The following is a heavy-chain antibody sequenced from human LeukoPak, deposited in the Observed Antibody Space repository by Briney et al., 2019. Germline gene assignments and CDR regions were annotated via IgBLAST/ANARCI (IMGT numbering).Heavy chain of an antibody. CDR3: ARVAWNPGYYYMDV. D-gene: IGHD1-1*01. Sequence: PGGSLRLSCAASGFTLSSHWMSWVRQAPGKGLEWVANINQDESEKYYVDSVKGRFTISRDNAKNSLYLQMNSLRAEDTAVYYCARVAWNPGYYYMDVWGKGTTVTVSS. J-gene: IGHJ6*03. V-gene: IGHV3-7*01. CDR1: GFTLSSHW. CDR2: INQDESEK.